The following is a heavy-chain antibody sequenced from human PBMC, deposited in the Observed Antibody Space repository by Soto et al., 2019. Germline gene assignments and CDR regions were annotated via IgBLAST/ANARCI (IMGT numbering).Heavy chain of an antibody. J-gene: IGHJ4*02. Sequence: LRLSCAASGFTFANYAMNWVRQAPGKGLEWVSAITGSGDSTYYADSVKGRFTFSRDNSKNTLYLQMNSLRAEDTAVYYCAKSGPKWGIFDYWGQGTLVTVSS. CDR3: AKSGPKWGIFDY. D-gene: IGHD2-15*01. V-gene: IGHV3-23*01. CDR2: ITGSGDST. CDR1: GFTFANYA.